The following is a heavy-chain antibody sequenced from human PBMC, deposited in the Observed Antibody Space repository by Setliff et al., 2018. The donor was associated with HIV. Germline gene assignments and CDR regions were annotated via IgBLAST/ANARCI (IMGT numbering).Heavy chain of an antibody. D-gene: IGHD3-10*01. Sequence: ASVKVSCKASGYTFTSYGISWVRQAPGQGLEWMGWISAYNGNTNYAQKLQGRVTITADESTSTADMELSSLRSEDTAVYYCARDDHYYYSGSYYSDWYFDLWGRGTLVTVSS. J-gene: IGHJ2*01. CDR3: ARDDHYYYSGSYYSDWYFDL. CDR1: GYTFTSYG. CDR2: ISAYNGNT. V-gene: IGHV1-18*01.